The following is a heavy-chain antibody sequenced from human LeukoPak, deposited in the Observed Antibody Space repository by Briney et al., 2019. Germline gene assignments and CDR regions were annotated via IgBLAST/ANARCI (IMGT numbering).Heavy chain of an antibody. CDR3: ARDPGTLATYFDY. Sequence: QPGGSLRLSCAASGYSFSSYGMQWVRQAPGKGLEWVAVIWYDGSEKYYADSVKGRFTISRDDSKNTLYLQMNSLRAEDTAIYYCARDPGTLATYFDYWGPGTLVTVSS. J-gene: IGHJ4*02. CDR1: GYSFSSYG. D-gene: IGHD6-13*01. CDR2: IWYDGSEK. V-gene: IGHV3-33*01.